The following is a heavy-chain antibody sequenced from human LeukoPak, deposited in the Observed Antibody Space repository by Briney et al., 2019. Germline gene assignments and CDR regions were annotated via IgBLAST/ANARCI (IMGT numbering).Heavy chain of an antibody. Sequence: ASVKVSCKASRYTFTNYFMHWVRQAPGQGLEWMGIIYPSGGGTRYAQKFQGRVTMTRDTSTTTVYMELSSLRSEDTAVYYCARDGSGWQFDFWGQGTLVTVSS. CDR3: ARDGSGWQFDF. J-gene: IGHJ4*02. CDR2: IYPSGGGT. CDR1: RYTFTNYF. D-gene: IGHD6-19*01. V-gene: IGHV1-46*01.